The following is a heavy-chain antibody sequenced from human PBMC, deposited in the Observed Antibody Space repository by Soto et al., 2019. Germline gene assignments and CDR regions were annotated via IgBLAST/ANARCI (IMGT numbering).Heavy chain of an antibody. V-gene: IGHV3-11*01. J-gene: IGHJ5*02. CDR3: ARVPVAWGWVDP. Sequence: QVQLVESGGGLVKPGGSLRLSCAASGIVFSDYMSWVRQAPGKGLEWLSYISGSGRTIYSADSVKGRFTISRDNATNSLDLQRNTVRTEDTGVYYCARVPVAWGWVDPWGPGTVVTVCS. CDR2: ISGSGRTI. D-gene: IGHD3-16*01. CDR1: GIVFSDY.